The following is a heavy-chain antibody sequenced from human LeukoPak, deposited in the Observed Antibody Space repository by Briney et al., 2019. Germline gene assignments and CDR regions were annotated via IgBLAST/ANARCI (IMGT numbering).Heavy chain of an antibody. V-gene: IGHV1-2*02. CDR2: INPNTGGI. J-gene: IGHJ3*01. CDR3: TRDPNGDYVGAFDG. CDR1: GYIFTGYY. D-gene: IGHD4-17*01. Sequence: GASVKVSCKASGYIFTGYYMHWVRQAPGQGLEWMGWINPNTGGINYAQKFQGRVTMTRDTSISTAYMELSRLRSDDTAVYYCTRDPNGDYVGAFDGWGQGTMVTVSS.